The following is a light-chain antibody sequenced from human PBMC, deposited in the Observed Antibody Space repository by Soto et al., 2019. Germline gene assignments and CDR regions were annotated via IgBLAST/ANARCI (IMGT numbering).Light chain of an antibody. CDR1: QSVNSNY. V-gene: IGKV3-20*01. Sequence: EIVLTQSPGTLSLSPGERATLSCRASQSVNSNYLAWYQQKPGQVPRPLIYGASIRAAGVPDRLSGSGSGTDLTLTISRREHEDYAVYYCQQYGTSPHTFGQGTKLEIK. CDR3: QQYGTSPHT. CDR2: GAS. J-gene: IGKJ2*01.